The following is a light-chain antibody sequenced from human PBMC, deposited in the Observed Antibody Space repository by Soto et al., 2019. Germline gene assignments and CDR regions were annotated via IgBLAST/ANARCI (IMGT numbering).Light chain of an antibody. V-gene: IGLV1-40*01. Sequence: QSVLTQPPSVSGSPGQRVTISCTGSSSNIGAGYGVHWYQQLPGTPPRLLISGNTNRPSGVPDRFSGSKSGTSASLAISGLQAEDEADYYCLLYDGGSYVFGAGTKLTVL. CDR3: LLYDGGSYV. CDR2: GNT. J-gene: IGLJ1*01. CDR1: SSNIGAGYG.